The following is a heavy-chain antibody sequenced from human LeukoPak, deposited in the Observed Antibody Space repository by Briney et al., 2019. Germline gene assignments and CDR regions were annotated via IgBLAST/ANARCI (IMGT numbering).Heavy chain of an antibody. D-gene: IGHD2-8*01. Sequence: GGSLRLSCAASGFTVSSNYMSWVRQAPGKGLEWVSVIYSGGSTYYADSVKGRFTISRDNSKNTLYLQMNSLRAEDTAVYYCARDLRQAHRAASWYYFDYWGQGTLVTVSS. J-gene: IGHJ4*02. CDR1: GFTVSSNY. CDR2: IYSGGST. V-gene: IGHV3-66*01. CDR3: ARDLRQAHRAASWYYFDY.